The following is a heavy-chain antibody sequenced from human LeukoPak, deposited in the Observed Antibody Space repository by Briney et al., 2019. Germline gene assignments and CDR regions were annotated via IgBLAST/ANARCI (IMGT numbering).Heavy chain of an antibody. V-gene: IGHV4-59*08. Sequence: SETLSLTCTVSGDSINNYYWNWIRQPPGKGLEWIGYGHYSGSTNYNPSLNSRVTFSVDTSKNQFSLKLSSVTAADTAVYYCARARSDWFDPWGQGTLVTVSS. J-gene: IGHJ5*02. CDR1: GDSINNYY. CDR3: ARARSDWFDP. CDR2: GHYSGST.